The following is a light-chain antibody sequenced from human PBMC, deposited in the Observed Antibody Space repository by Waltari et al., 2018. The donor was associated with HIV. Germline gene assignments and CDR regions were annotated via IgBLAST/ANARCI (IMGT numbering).Light chain of an antibody. CDR3: AAWDDSLNGYV. V-gene: IGLV1-44*01. J-gene: IGLJ1*01. Sequence: SSNIGSFSVSWYQQLPLTAPKLLIYNNSQRPSGVPDRFSGSKSGTSASLAISGLQSEDEADYYCAAWDDSLNGYVFGPGTKVTVL. CDR1: SSNIGSFS. CDR2: NNS.